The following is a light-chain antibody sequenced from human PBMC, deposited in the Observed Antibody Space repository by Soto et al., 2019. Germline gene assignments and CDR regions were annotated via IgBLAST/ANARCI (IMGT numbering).Light chain of an antibody. CDR3: CSYAEGGTLV. Sequence: QSALTQPASVSGSPGQSITIACTGTSSDIGSYNLVSWYQQHPGKAPKLIIYEGSKRPSGVSNRFSGSRSDTTASLTISGLQAEDEADYFCCSYAEGGTLVFGGGTKLTVL. CDR2: EGS. V-gene: IGLV2-23*01. J-gene: IGLJ3*02. CDR1: SSDIGSYNL.